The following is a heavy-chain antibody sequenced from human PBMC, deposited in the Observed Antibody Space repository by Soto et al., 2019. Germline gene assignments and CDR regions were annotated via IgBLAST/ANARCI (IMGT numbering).Heavy chain of an antibody. CDR3: AKGGYSSPYDY. D-gene: IGHD4-4*01. J-gene: IGHJ4*02. CDR1: GFTFSSYA. V-gene: IGHV3-23*01. Sequence: EVQLLESGGGLVQPGGSLRLACAASGFTFSSYAMTWVRQAPGKGLEWVSTIRGVDSSTYYADSRKGRFTISRDNSMNTRFLHMNSLRAEDTAIYYCAKGGYSSPYDYWGLGTLVTVSS. CDR2: IRGVDSST.